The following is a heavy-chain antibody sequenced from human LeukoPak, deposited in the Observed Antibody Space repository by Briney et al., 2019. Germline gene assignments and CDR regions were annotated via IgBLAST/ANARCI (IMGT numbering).Heavy chain of an antibody. CDR2: ISSSGSTI. CDR1: GFTFSDYY. V-gene: IGHV3-11*01. J-gene: IGHJ4*02. CDR3: ARVPRPEYYYDSSGSSLDY. Sequence: GGSLRLSCAASGFTFSDYYMSWIRQAPGKGLEWVSYISSSGSTIYYADSVKGRFTISRDNAKNSLYLQMNSLRAEDTAVYYCARVPRPEYYYDSSGSSLDYWGQGTLVTVSS. D-gene: IGHD3-22*01.